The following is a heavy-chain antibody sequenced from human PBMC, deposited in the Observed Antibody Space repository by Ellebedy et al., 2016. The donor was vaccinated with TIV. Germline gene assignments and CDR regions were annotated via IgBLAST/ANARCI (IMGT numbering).Heavy chain of an antibody. Sequence: GESLKISCAASGFTFSSYAMHWVRQAPGKGLEWVAVISYDGDNKHYADSVKGRFTISRDNSKNTLYLQINSLRAEDTAVYHCARDKGAVTTTLHFDYWGQGTLVTVSS. J-gene: IGHJ4*02. V-gene: IGHV3-30-3*01. CDR2: ISYDGDNK. D-gene: IGHD4-11*01. CDR1: GFTFSSYA. CDR3: ARDKGAVTTTLHFDY.